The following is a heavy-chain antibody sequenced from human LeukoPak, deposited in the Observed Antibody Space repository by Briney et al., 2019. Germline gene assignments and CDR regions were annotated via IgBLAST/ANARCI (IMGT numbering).Heavy chain of an antibody. D-gene: IGHD2-15*01. CDR1: GFRFSSYE. CDR3: AKGGLDCSGGSCYSALIFHLDY. Sequence: QPGGSLRLSCAASGFRFSSYEMNWVRQAPGKGLEWVAVISYDGSNKYYADSVKGRFTISRGNSKNTLYLQMNSLRAEDTAVYYCAKGGLDCSGGSCYSALIFHLDYWGQGTLVTVSS. V-gene: IGHV3-30*18. J-gene: IGHJ4*02. CDR2: ISYDGSNK.